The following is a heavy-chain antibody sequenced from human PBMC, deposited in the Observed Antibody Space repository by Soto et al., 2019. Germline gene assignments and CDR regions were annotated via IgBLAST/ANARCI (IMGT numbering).Heavy chain of an antibody. V-gene: IGHV3-23*01. Sequence: EVQLLESGGGLVQPGGSLRLSCAASGFTFSSYAMSWVRQAPGKGLEWVSAISGSGGSTYYADSVKGRFTISRDNSKNTLYLQMNSLRAEDTAVYYCAKVGYCSGGSCTLRSYWFDPWGQGTLVTVSS. J-gene: IGHJ5*02. D-gene: IGHD2-15*01. CDR2: ISGSGGST. CDR1: GFTFSSYA. CDR3: AKVGYCSGGSCTLRSYWFDP.